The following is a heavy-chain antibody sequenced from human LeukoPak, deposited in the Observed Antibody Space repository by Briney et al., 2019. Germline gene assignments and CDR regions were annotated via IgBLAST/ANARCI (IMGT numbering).Heavy chain of an antibody. CDR2: INPNSGVT. V-gene: IGHV1-2*02. J-gene: IGHJ3*02. CDR1: GGTFSSYA. CDR3: ARWSIAVTTLGYAFDI. D-gene: IGHD4-17*01. Sequence: ASVKVSCKASGGTFSSYAISWVRQAPGQGLEWMGWINPNSGVTNYSQKFQGRVTMTRDTSVSTAYMELNSLRYDDTAVYYCARWSIAVTTLGYAFDIWGQGTMVTVSS.